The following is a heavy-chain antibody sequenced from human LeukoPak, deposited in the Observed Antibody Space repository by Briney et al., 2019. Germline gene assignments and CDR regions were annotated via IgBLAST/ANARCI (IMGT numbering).Heavy chain of an antibody. D-gene: IGHD3-10*01. CDR2: ISGSGGST. CDR3: AKAAHVGYYYGSGSYHYFDY. V-gene: IGHV3-23*01. J-gene: IGHJ4*02. Sequence: GGSLRLPCAASGFTFSSYAMSWVRQAPGKGLEWVSAISGSGGSTYYADSVKGRFTISRDNSKNTLYLQMNSLRAEDTAVYYCAKAAHVGYYYGSGSYHYFDYWGQGTLVTVSS. CDR1: GFTFSSYA.